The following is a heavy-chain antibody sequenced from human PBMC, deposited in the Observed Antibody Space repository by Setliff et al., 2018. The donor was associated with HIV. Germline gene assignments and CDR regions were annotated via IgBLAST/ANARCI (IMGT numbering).Heavy chain of an antibody. D-gene: IGHD1-1*01. CDR2: IHQSGST. CDR3: ARQLGGGGDY. Sequence: SETLSLTCTVSGDFISSDYYWGWIRQPPGKGLEWIGSIHQSGSTYYSPSLKSRLTISIDTSKNHFSLRVSSLTAADTAVYYCARQLGGGGDYWGQGVLVTVSS. J-gene: IGHJ4*02. CDR1: GDFISSDYY. V-gene: IGHV4-38-2*02.